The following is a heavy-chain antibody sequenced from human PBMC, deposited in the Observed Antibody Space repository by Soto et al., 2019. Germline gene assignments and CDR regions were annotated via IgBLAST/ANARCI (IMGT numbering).Heavy chain of an antibody. CDR1: GGSISSSY. V-gene: IGHV4-59*01. CDR2: IYYSGST. Sequence: AETLSLTCTVSGGSISSSYWSWIRQPPGKGLEWIGYIYYSGSTNYNPSLKSRVTISVDTSKNQFSLKLSSVTAADTAVYYCARTYYDILTDYYTHFDYWGQGTLVPVSS. D-gene: IGHD3-9*01. J-gene: IGHJ4*02. CDR3: ARTYYDILTDYYTHFDY.